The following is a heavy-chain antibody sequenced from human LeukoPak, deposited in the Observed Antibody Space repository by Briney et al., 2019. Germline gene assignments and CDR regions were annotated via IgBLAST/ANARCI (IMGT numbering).Heavy chain of an antibody. J-gene: IGHJ5*02. CDR2: GSESGGT. V-gene: IGHV4-34*01. CDR3: AKNGQSGFSFDP. CDR1: GGSLNGHY. D-gene: IGHD3-3*01. Sequence: SETLSLTCAVYGGSLNGHYWSWIRQPPGKGLEWIGEGSESGGTKFNPSLKSRVTISADTSKNRFSLKVKSVTAADTAVYYCAKNGQSGFSFDPWGQGTLVTVSS.